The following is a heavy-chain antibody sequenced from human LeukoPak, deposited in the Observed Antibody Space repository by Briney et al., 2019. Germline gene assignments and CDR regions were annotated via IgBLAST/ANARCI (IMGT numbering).Heavy chain of an antibody. CDR2: INHSGRT. V-gene: IGHV4-34*01. D-gene: IGHD6-19*01. J-gene: IGHJ4*02. CDR1: GESFSTYY. Sequence: SETLSLTCAVYGESFSTYYWSWIRQPPGKGLEWIGEINHSGRTNYNPSLKSRATVSVDTSKNQFSLRLSSVTAADTAVYYCARNLYSSGWSLIYYFDYWGQGTLVTVSS. CDR3: ARNLYSSGWSLIYYFDY.